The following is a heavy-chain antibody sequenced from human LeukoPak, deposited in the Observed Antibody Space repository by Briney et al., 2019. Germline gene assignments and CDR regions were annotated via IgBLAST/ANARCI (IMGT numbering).Heavy chain of an antibody. J-gene: IGHJ3*02. CDR1: GFTFTSSA. CDR2: IVVGSGNT. Sequence: SVKVSCKASGFTFTSSAMQWVRQARGQRLEWIGWIVVGSGNTNYAQKFQERVTITRDMSTSTAYMELSSLRSEDTAVYYCAAVVYYDSGSYYTHDAFDIWGQGTMVTVSS. V-gene: IGHV1-58*02. CDR3: AAVVYYDSGSYYTHDAFDI. D-gene: IGHD3-10*01.